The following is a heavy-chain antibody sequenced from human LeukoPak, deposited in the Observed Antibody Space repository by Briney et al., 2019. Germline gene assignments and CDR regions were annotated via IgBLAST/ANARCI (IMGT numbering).Heavy chain of an antibody. CDR2: IYYSGST. Sequence: SQTLSPTCTVYGGSISSGDYYWSWIRQPPGKGLEWIGYIYYSGSTYYNPSLKSRVTISVDTSKNQFSLKLSSVTAADTAVYYCARDTAVAEGAFDIWGQGTMVTVSS. D-gene: IGHD6-19*01. J-gene: IGHJ3*02. CDR3: ARDTAVAEGAFDI. CDR1: GGSISSGDYY. V-gene: IGHV4-30-4*08.